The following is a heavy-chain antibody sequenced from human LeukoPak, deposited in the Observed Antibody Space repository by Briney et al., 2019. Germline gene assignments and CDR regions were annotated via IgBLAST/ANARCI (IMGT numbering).Heavy chain of an antibody. CDR3: ARMSGTGYYGMDV. V-gene: IGHV4-34*01. J-gene: IGHJ6*02. CDR1: GGSFSGYY. CDR2: INHSGST. D-gene: IGHD1-1*01. Sequence: KTSQTLSLTCAVYGGSFSGYYWSWIRQPPGKGLEWIGEINHSGSTNYNPSLKSRVTISVDTSKNQFSLKLSSVTAADTAVYYCARMSGTGYYGMDVWGQGTTVTVSS.